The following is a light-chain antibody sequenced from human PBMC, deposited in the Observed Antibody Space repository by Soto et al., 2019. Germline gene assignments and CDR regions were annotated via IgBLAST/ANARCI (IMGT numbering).Light chain of an antibody. CDR3: QNYNSAPQT. J-gene: IGKJ3*01. Sequence: DIQMTQFPSSLSASVGDRVTITCRASQGINNFLAWYQKRPGEVPKLLIYAASTLQSGVPSRFSGSGSGTDFTLTIRSLQPEDVATYYCQNYNSAPQTFGPGTKVGIK. V-gene: IGKV1-27*01. CDR1: QGINNF. CDR2: AAS.